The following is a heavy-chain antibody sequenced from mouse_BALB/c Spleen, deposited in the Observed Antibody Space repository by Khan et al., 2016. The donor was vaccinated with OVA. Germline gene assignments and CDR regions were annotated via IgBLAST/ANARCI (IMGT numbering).Heavy chain of an antibody. D-gene: IGHD2-4*01. CDR2: INPDSSTI. V-gene: IGHV4-1*02. CDR3: ARGGARYYDYDGFAY. Sequence: EVKLLESGGGLVQPGGSLKLSCAASGFDFSRYWMSWVRQAPGKGLEWIGEINPDSSTINYTPSLKDKFIISRDNAKNTLYLQMSKVRSEDTALYYCARGGARYYDYDGFAYWGQGTLVTVSA. J-gene: IGHJ3*01. CDR1: GFDFSRYW.